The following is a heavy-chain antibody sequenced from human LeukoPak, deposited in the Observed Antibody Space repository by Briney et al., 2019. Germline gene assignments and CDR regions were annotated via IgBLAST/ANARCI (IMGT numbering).Heavy chain of an antibody. CDR2: VRYSGKT. V-gene: IGHV4-39*01. Sequence: SETLSLTCTVSGGSISSTSSYWGWIRQPPGKGLEWIGSVRYSGKTYYNPSLKSRVTMSLDTSKNQFSLRLTSVTAADTAVYSCARHYYDSSSLAYYFDYWGQGTLVTVSS. D-gene: IGHD3-22*01. CDR3: ARHYYDSSSLAYYFDY. J-gene: IGHJ4*02. CDR1: GGSISSTSSY.